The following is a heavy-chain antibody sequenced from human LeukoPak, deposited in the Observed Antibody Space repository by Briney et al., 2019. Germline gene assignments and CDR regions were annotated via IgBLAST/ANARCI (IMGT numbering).Heavy chain of an antibody. V-gene: IGHV1-69*13. CDR3: ARDVSSGRGYYYDGPYFDY. J-gene: IGHJ4*02. CDR2: IIPIFGTA. CDR1: GGTFSIYA. Sequence: SVKVSCKASGGTFSIYAISWVRQAPGQGLEWMGGIIPIFGTANYAQKFQGRVTITADESTSTAYMELSSLRSEDTAVYYCARDVSSGRGYYYDGPYFDYWGQGTLVTVSS. D-gene: IGHD3-22*01.